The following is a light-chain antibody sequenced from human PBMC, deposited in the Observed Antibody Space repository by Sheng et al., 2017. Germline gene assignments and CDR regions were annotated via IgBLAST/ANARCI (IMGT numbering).Light chain of an antibody. CDR1: QSVNF. CDR2: GAS. J-gene: IGKJ4*01. CDR3: QQYGSP. V-gene: IGKV3-11*01. Sequence: EIVLTQSPATLSLSPGERATLSCRASQSVNFLAWYQQKPGQAPRLLIYGASNRAAGVPARFSGSGSGTDFTLTISSLESEDFAVYYCQQYGSPFGGGTKVEIK.